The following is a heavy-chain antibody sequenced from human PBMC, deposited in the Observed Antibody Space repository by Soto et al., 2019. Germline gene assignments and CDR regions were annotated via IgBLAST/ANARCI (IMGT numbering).Heavy chain of an antibody. Sequence: SETLSLTCTVSGGSISSGDYYWSWIRQPPGKGLGWIGYIYYSGSTYYNPSLKSRVTISVDTSKNQFSLKLSSVTAADTAVYYCARQRNLWSGYEYYYYGMDVWGQGTTVTVSS. CDR1: GGSISSGDYY. V-gene: IGHV4-30-4*01. CDR3: ARQRNLWSGYEYYYYGMDV. J-gene: IGHJ6*02. D-gene: IGHD3-3*01. CDR2: IYYSGST.